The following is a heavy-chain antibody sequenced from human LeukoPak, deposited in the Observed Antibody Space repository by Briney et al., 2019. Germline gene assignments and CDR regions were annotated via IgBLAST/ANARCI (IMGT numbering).Heavy chain of an antibody. J-gene: IGHJ4*02. CDR1: GFTVSSNY. D-gene: IGHD3-22*01. Sequence: PGGSLRLSCAASGFTVSSNYMSWVRQAPGKGLEWVSVIYSGGSTYYADSVKGRFTISRDNSKNTLYLQMNSLRAEDTAVYYCAKIFKYYYDSSGPFDYWGQGTLVTVSS. V-gene: IGHV3-53*01. CDR2: IYSGGST. CDR3: AKIFKYYYDSSGPFDY.